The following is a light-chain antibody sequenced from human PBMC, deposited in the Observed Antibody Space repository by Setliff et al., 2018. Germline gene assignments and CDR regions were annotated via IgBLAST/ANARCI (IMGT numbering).Light chain of an antibody. V-gene: IGLV2-14*03. CDR2: DVT. J-gene: IGLJ1*01. Sequence: QSVLTQTASVSGSPGQSITISCTGISTDIGAYNYVSWYQQHPGKAPKLLIYDVTNRPSGVSDRFSGSKSGNTASLTISGLQSEDEADYYCSSFTTTKTLFVFGTGTKVTVL. CDR1: STDIGAYNY. CDR3: SSFTTTKTLFV.